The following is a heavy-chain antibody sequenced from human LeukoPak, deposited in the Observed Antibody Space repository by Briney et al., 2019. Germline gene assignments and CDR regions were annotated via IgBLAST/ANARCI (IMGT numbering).Heavy chain of an antibody. CDR1: GFIFSSYS. J-gene: IGHJ4*02. Sequence: AGGSLRLSCAASGFIFSSYSMNWVRQAPGKGLEWVTLIPYDGSKTYYADSVKGRSTISRDNSKNTLYPQMNSLRAEDTAVYYCARAGWSSGWQFYFDYWGQGTLVTVSS. D-gene: IGHD6-19*01. CDR2: IPYDGSKT. CDR3: ARAGWSSGWQFYFDY. V-gene: IGHV3-30*03.